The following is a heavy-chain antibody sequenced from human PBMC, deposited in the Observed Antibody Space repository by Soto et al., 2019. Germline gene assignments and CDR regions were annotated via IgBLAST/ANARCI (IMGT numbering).Heavy chain of an antibody. CDR3: ARISGGGGYDPPGFDY. V-gene: IGHV1-3*01. D-gene: IGHD5-12*01. CDR1: GYIFTNYA. J-gene: IGHJ4*02. Sequence: QVHLVQSGAEVKKPGASVKISCAASGYIFTNYAIHWMRQAPGQRLEWMGWINADNGNTQHSQRRQCRDSLTRETSANTVDMEVNSLKYEDTAVYYCARISGGGGYDPPGFDYWGQGTMVTVSS. CDR2: INADNGNT.